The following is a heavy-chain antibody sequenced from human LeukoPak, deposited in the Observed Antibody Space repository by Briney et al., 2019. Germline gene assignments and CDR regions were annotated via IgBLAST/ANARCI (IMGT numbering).Heavy chain of an antibody. Sequence: PSETLSLTCAVYGGSFSGYYWSWIRQPPGKGLEWIGEINHSGSTNYNPSLKSRVTISVDTSKNQFSLKLSSVPAADTAVYYCTSYYYDSSGYYPPYFDYWGQGTLVTVSS. CDR1: GGSFSGYY. V-gene: IGHV4-34*01. D-gene: IGHD3-22*01. J-gene: IGHJ4*02. CDR3: TSYYYDSSGYYPPYFDY. CDR2: INHSGST.